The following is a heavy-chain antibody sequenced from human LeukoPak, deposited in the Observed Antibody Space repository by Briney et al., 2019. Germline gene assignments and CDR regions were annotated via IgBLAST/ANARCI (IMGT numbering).Heavy chain of an antibody. CDR1: GYTFTSYY. Sequence: ASVKVSCKASGYTFTSYYMHWVRQAPGQGLEWMGIINPSGGSTSYAQKFQGRVTMTRDTSTSTVYMELSSLRSEDTAVYYCARGRSPGTSMEYYYYMDVWGKGTTVTVSS. CDR2: INPSGGST. CDR3: ARGRSPGTSMEYYYYMDV. V-gene: IGHV1-46*01. J-gene: IGHJ6*03. D-gene: IGHD1-1*01.